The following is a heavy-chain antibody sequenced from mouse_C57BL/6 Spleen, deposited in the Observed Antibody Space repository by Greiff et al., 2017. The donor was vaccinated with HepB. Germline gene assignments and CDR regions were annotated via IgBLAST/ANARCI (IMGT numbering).Heavy chain of an antibody. D-gene: IGHD1-1*01. CDR2: IYPRDGST. CDR1: GYTFTSYD. Sequence: VKLVESGPELVKPGASVKLSCKASGYTFTSYDINWVKQRPGQGLEWIGWIYPRDGSTKYNEKFKGKATLTVDTSSSTAYMELHSLTSEDSAVYFCARQGNYGSSYVWYFDVWGTGTTVTVSS. CDR3: ARQGNYGSSYVWYFDV. J-gene: IGHJ1*03. V-gene: IGHV1-85*01.